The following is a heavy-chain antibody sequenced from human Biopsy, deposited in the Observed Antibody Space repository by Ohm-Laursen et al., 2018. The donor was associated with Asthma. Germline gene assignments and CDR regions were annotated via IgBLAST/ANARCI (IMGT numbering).Heavy chain of an antibody. CDR3: ARDNHDYYYYGMDL. Sequence: SLRLSCAAFGFSFRDCYMSWIRQAPGKGPEWISYISSGGRTIYYADSVKGRFTISRDNAQNLLYLQMSSLRTEDTAVYYCARDNHDYYYYGMDLWGQGTSVTVSS. CDR1: GFSFRDCY. CDR2: ISSGGRTI. J-gene: IGHJ6*02. D-gene: IGHD1-14*01. V-gene: IGHV3-11*01.